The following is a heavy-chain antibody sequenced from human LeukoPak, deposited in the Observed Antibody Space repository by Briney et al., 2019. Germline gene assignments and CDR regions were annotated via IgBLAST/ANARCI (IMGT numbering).Heavy chain of an antibody. CDR3: AGGGSPHI. D-gene: IGHD1-26*01. V-gene: IGHV4-4*07. J-gene: IGHJ3*02. Sequence: SETLSLTCTVSGVSINNDFLTWVRQPAGKALEWIGRLYTSGSTTYNPSLKSRVTMSLDTSMTQFSLKLKSVTAADTAVYYCAGGGSPHIWGQGTMVTVSS. CDR2: LYTSGST. CDR1: GVSINNDF.